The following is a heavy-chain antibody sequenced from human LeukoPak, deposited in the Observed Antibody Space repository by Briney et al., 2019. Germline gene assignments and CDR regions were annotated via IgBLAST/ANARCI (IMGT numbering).Heavy chain of an antibody. CDR3: AKGGASLFDY. D-gene: IGHD1-26*01. CDR1: GFIFSSYW. CDR2: IKSGGTST. J-gene: IGHJ4*02. Sequence: GGSLRLSCAASGFIFSSYWMHWVRQAPGKGLVWVSRIKSGGTSTNYADSVKGRFTISRDNAKNTLHLQMNSLRADDTAVYYCAKGGASLFDYWGQGTLVTVSS. V-gene: IGHV3-74*01.